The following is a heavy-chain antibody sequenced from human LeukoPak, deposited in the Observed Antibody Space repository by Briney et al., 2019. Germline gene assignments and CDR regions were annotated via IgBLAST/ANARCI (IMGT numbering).Heavy chain of an antibody. Sequence: PGGSLRLSCAASGFTFSSYSMNWVRQAPGKGLEWVLYISSSSSTIYYADSVKGRFTISRDNAKNSLYLQMNSLRDEDTAVYYCARDFWNYGISGGGYWGQGTLVTVSS. D-gene: IGHD1-7*01. CDR1: GFTFSSYS. J-gene: IGHJ4*02. CDR3: ARDFWNYGISGGGY. V-gene: IGHV3-48*02. CDR2: ISSSSSTI.